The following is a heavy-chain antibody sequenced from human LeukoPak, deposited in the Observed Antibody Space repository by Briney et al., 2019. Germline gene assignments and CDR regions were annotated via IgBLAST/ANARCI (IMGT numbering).Heavy chain of an antibody. CDR3: ARELFDFDY. CDR2: ITGSGGST. D-gene: IGHD3-10*01. CDR1: GFTFDNFA. Sequence: GGSLRLSCAPSGFTFDNFAMTWVRQAPGKGLEWVSEITGSGGSTYYADSVRGRFTISRDNSKNTLYLQMNSLRAEDTAIYYCARELFDFDYWGQGTLVTVSS. J-gene: IGHJ4*02. V-gene: IGHV3-23*01.